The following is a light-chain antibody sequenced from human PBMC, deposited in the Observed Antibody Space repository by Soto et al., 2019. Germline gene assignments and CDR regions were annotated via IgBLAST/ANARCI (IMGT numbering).Light chain of an antibody. CDR3: QQSYSTPLLT. J-gene: IGKJ4*01. Sequence: DIQMTQSPSSLSASVGDRVTITCRASQSISSYLNWYQQKPGKAPKLLIYAASSLLSGVPSRFSGSGSGTDFTLTISSLQPEDFATYYCQQSYSTPLLTFGGGTKVEIK. CDR2: AAS. CDR1: QSISSY. V-gene: IGKV1-39*01.